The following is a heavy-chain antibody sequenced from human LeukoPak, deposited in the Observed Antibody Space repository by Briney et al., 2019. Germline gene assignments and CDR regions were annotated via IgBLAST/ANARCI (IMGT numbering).Heavy chain of an antibody. J-gene: IGHJ6*03. CDR3: TTVDSGSYLNYFYDYMDV. D-gene: IGHD3-10*01. V-gene: IGHV3-15*01. Sequence: GGSLRLSCAASGFTFSNAWMSWVRQAPGKGLEWVGRIKSKTDGGTTDYAAPVKGRFTISRDDSKNTLYLQMNSLKTEDTAVYYCTTVDSGSYLNYFYDYMDVWGKGTTVTVFS. CDR2: IKSKTDGGTT. CDR1: GFTFSNAW.